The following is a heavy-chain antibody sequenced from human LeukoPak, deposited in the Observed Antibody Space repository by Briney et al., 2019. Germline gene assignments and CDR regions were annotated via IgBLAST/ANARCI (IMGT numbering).Heavy chain of an antibody. J-gene: IGHJ4*02. CDR3: ARAIAVAGTGAFDY. V-gene: IGHV4-61*02. CDR1: GGSISSGSYY. CDR2: IYTSGST. Sequence: SQTLSLTCTVSGGSISSGSYYWSWIRQPAGKGLEWIGRIYTSGSTNYNPSLKSRVTISVDTPKNQFSLKLSSVTAADTAVYYCARAIAVAGTGAFDYWGQGTLVTVSS. D-gene: IGHD6-19*01.